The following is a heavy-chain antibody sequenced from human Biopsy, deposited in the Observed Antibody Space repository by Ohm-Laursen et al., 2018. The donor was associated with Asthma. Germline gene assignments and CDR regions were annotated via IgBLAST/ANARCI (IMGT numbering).Heavy chain of an antibody. D-gene: IGHD6-6*01. CDR2: IYYSGRT. CDR1: GDAMSTSGSY. V-gene: IGHV4-39*02. Sequence: GTLSLTCIVSGDAMSTSGSYWGWLRQSPGKGLEWIGSIYYSGRTYYNPSLESRVTLSADTSKNHFSLKVTSVTAADTAVYYCARAVSSSSYWCFDLWGRGDLVTVSS. CDR3: ARAVSSSSYWCFDL. J-gene: IGHJ2*01.